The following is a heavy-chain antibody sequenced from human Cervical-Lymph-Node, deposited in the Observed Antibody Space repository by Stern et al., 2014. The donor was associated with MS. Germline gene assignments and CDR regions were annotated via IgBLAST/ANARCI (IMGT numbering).Heavy chain of an antibody. D-gene: IGHD6-13*01. V-gene: IGHV4-4*02. CDR1: GDSISSSNW. CDR3: VRALGSSSFRYWFDP. Sequence: QVQLQESGPGLVKPSGTLSLTCAVSGDSISSSNWWSWVRQSPGKGLEWVGDIYHAGTTNYNSTLKSWITISADNPKTQFPLNLTSVTAADTAVYYCVRALGSSSFRYWFDPWGQGTLVIVSS. CDR2: IYHAGTT. J-gene: IGHJ5*02.